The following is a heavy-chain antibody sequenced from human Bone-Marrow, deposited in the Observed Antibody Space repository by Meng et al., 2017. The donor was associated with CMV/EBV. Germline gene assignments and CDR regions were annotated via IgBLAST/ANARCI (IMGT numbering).Heavy chain of an antibody. CDR2: INPSGGST. Sequence: ASVKVSCKASGYTFTSYYMHWVRQAPGQGLEWMGIINPSGGSTSYAQKFQGRVTMTRDTSTSTVYMELSSLRSEDTAVYYCARDGAVGATGNYYYYGMDVWGQGTTATVSS. V-gene: IGHV1-46*01. CDR1: GYTFTSYY. D-gene: IGHD1-26*01. J-gene: IGHJ6*02. CDR3: ARDGAVGATGNYYYYGMDV.